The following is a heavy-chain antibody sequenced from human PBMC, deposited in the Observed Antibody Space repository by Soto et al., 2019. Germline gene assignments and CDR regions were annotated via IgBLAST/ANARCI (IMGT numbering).Heavy chain of an antibody. J-gene: IGHJ3*02. CDR1: GFTFSSYG. V-gene: IGHV3-33*01. D-gene: IGHD3-22*01. Sequence: QVQLVESGGGVVQPGRSLRLSCAASGFTFSSYGMHWVRQAPGKGLEWVAVIWYDGSNKYYADSVKGRFTISRDNSKNTLYLQMNSLRAEDTAVYYCARDRYYDSSGPLMAWDAFDIWGQGTMVTVSS. CDR2: IWYDGSNK. CDR3: ARDRYYDSSGPLMAWDAFDI.